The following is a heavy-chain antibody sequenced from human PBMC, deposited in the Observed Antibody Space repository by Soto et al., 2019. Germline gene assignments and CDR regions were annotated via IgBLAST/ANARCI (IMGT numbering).Heavy chain of an antibody. Sequence: GGSLRLSCAASGFTFSSYAMHWVRQAPGKGLEWVAVISYDGSNKYYADSVKGRFTISRDNSKNTLYLQMNSLRAEDTAVYYCARGKTGDHRSFDIWGQGTMVTVSS. V-gene: IGHV3-30*04. D-gene: IGHD7-27*01. CDR1: GFTFSSYA. CDR2: ISYDGSNK. J-gene: IGHJ3*02. CDR3: ARGKTGDHRSFDI.